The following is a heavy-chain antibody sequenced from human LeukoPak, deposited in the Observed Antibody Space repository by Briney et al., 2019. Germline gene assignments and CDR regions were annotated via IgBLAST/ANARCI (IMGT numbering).Heavy chain of an antibody. CDR1: GFTFSDSA. J-gene: IGHJ4*02. D-gene: IGHD1-26*01. V-gene: IGHV3-73*01. Sequence: PGRSLRLSCAASGFTFSDSAVHWVRQASGKGLEWVGRIRSKGNSYATAYAASVKGRFTISRDDSKSTAYLQMNSLKTEDTAVYYCTNTYGGSSLDYWGQGTLVTVSS. CDR2: IRSKGNSYAT. CDR3: TNTYGGSSLDY.